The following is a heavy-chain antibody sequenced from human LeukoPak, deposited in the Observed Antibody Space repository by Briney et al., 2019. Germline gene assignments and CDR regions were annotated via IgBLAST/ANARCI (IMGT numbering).Heavy chain of an antibody. Sequence: AGSLRLSCAASGLTFSTYWMHWVRQAPGKGLAWVARINPDGSIRTYANSVQGRVTISRDTAKDTLFLQMNSLRAEDTAVYYCAREARVGGALQYWGQGTPVSVFS. V-gene: IGHV3-74*03. CDR2: INPDGSIR. CDR3: AREARVGGALQY. D-gene: IGHD1-26*01. J-gene: IGHJ4*02. CDR1: GLTFSTYW.